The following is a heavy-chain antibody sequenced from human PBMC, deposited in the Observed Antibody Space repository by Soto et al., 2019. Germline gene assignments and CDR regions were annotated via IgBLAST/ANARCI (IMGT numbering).Heavy chain of an antibody. D-gene: IGHD2-2*01. CDR1: GFTFSSYA. CDR3: ARVEEVYCSSTSCYGHAFDI. J-gene: IGHJ3*02. V-gene: IGHV3-30-3*01. CDR2: ISYDGSNK. Sequence: QVQLVESGGGVVQPGRSLRLSCAASGFTFSSYAMHWVRQAPGKGLEWVAVISYDGSNKYYADSVKGRFTISRDNSKNTLYLQMNSLRAEDTAVYYCARVEEVYCSSTSCYGHAFDIWGQGTMVTVSS.